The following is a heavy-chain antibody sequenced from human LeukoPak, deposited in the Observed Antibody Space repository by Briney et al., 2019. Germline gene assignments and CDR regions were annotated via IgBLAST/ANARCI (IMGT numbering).Heavy chain of an antibody. CDR2: IYHSGST. CDR1: GGSINSYY. J-gene: IGHJ4*02. Sequence: SETLSLTCTVSGGSINSYYWNWIRQPPGKGLEWIGYIYHSGSTKYNPSLESRVTISIDTSKNHFSLRLSSVTAADTAVYYCARGVSRDGYKWVDYWGQGTLVTVSS. D-gene: IGHD5-24*01. CDR3: ARGVSRDGYKWVDY. V-gene: IGHV4-59*01.